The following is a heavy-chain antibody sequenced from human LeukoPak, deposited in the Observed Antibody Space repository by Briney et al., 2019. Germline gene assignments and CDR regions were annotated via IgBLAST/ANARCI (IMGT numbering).Heavy chain of an antibody. CDR1: GFIFGNYA. V-gene: IGHV3-23*01. CDR2: SGSGGGT. J-gene: IGHJ5*02. Sequence: PGGSLRLSCAASGFIFGNYAMSWVRQASGKGLEWVSGSGSGGGTYYANSVKGRFTISRDNSKNTLYLQMNSLRAEDTAIYYCAKAHSVSAPGCFDPWGQGTLVTVSS. CDR3: AKAHSVSAPGCFDP. D-gene: IGHD5-18*01.